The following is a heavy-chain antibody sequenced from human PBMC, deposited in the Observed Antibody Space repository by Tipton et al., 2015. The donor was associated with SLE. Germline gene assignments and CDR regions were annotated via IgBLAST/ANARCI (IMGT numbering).Heavy chain of an antibody. CDR2: IYTSAST. CDR3: ARGGGSYYDY. CDR1: GGSISINNFF. D-gene: IGHD1-26*01. J-gene: IGHJ4*02. V-gene: IGHV4-61*02. Sequence: TLSLTCTVSGGSISINNFFWSWLRQHPGKGLEWIGRIYTSASTIYNPSLKSRVTLSSDTSKNQFSLRGRSGTAADTAVYYCARGGGSYYDYWGQGTLVTVSS.